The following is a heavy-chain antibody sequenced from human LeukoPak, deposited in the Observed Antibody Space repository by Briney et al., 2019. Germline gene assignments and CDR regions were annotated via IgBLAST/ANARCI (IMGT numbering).Heavy chain of an antibody. V-gene: IGHV3-66*01. D-gene: IGHD3-22*01. J-gene: IGHJ4*02. CDR3: ARNLYYYDSSCYYYY. CDR2: IYTGGST. Sequence: PGGSLRLSCAASGFTVSSNYMSWVRQAPGKGLEWVSAIYTGGSTYYAGSVKGRFTISRDNSKNTLYLQMNSLRAEDTAVYYCARNLYYYDSSCYYYYWGQGTLVTVSS. CDR1: GFTVSSNY.